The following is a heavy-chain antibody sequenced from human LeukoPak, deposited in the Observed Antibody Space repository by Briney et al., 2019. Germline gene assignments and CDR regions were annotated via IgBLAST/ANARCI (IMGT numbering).Heavy chain of an antibody. V-gene: IGHV3-7*01. CDR3: AKDSYYFDTNGPFDY. CDR2: IHQDGNEK. CDR1: GFTFSTYW. Sequence: PGGSLRLSCAASGFTFSTYWMSWVRQAPGKGLEWVANIHQDGNEKYYVDSVKGRFTISRDNAKNSLYLRMNSLRAEDTAVYYCAKDSYYFDTNGPFDYWGQGALVTVSS. D-gene: IGHD2-8*01. J-gene: IGHJ4*02.